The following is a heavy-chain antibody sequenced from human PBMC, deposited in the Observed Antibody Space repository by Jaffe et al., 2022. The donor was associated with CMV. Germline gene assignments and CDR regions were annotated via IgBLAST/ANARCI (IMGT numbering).Heavy chain of an antibody. CDR3: ARHAYYGDKKFDY. J-gene: IGHJ4*02. CDR1: GGSISSSSYY. D-gene: IGHD4-17*01. CDR2: IYYSGST. Sequence: QLQLQESGPGLVKPSETLSLTCTVSGGSISSSSYYWGWIRQPPGKGLEWIGSIYYSGSTYYNPSLKSRVTISVDTSKNQFSLKLSSVTAADTAVYYCARHAYYGDKKFDYWGQGTLVTVSS. V-gene: IGHV4-39*01.